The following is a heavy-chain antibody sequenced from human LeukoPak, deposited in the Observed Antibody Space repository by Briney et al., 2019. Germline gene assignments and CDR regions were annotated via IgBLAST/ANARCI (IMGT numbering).Heavy chain of an antibody. CDR2: IYTSGST. Sequence: SETLSLTCTVSGGSISSGSYYWSWIRQPAGKGLEWIGRIYTSGSTNYNPSLKSRVTISVDTSKNQFSLKLSSVTAADTAVYYCASHRYYDFWSGSFDPWGQGTLVTVSS. CDR3: ASHRYYDFWSGSFDP. V-gene: IGHV4-61*02. CDR1: GGSISSGSYY. J-gene: IGHJ5*02. D-gene: IGHD3-3*01.